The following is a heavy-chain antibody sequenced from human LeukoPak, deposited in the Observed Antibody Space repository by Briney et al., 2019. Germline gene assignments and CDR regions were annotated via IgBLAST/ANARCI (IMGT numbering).Heavy chain of an antibody. V-gene: IGHV4-39*07. CDR1: GSMSDYY. CDR3: ARDSEINWFYK. CDR2: VYYSGNT. D-gene: IGHD3-10*01. Sequence: TSETLSLTCTVSGSMSDYYWGWIRQPPGEGLEWIGTVYYSGNTYYNPSLKSRVTISVGTSKNQFSLRLSSVTAADTAVYYCARDSEINWFYKWGQGILVTVSS. J-gene: IGHJ4*02.